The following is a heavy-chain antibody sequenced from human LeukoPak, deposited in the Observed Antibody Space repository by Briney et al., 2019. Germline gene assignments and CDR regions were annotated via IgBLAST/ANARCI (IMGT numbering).Heavy chain of an antibody. J-gene: IGHJ4*02. Sequence: GGSLRLSCAASGFTFGNYGMSWVRQAPGKGLEWLSYISGNGGVIQYADSVKGRFTISRDNAKNLLYLQMDSLRVEDTAIYYCARDPRTVRIWGQGTLVTVSS. CDR1: GFTFGNYG. V-gene: IGHV3-48*03. D-gene: IGHD1-1*01. CDR3: ARDPRTVRI. CDR2: ISGNGGVI.